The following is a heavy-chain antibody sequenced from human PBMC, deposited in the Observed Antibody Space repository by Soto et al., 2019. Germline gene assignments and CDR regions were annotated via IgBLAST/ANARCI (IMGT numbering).Heavy chain of an antibody. CDR2: ISGSGGST. CDR3: AKDQGGIAAGAVGVTAPNWFDP. V-gene: IGHV3-23*01. CDR1: GFTFSSYA. J-gene: IGHJ5*02. Sequence: GGSLRLSCAASGFTFSSYAMSWVRQAPGKGLEWVSAISGSGGSTYYADSVKGRFTISRDNSKNTLYLQMNSLRAEDTAVYYCAKDQGGIAAGAVGVTAPNWFDPWGQGTLVTVSS. D-gene: IGHD6-13*01.